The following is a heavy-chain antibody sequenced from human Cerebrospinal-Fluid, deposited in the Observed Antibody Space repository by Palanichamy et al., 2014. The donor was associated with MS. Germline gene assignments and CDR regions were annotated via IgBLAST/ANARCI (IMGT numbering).Heavy chain of an antibody. V-gene: IGHV6-1*01. Sequence: QVQLQQSGPGLVKPSADPPHSPVPSPGDSVSSDSVAWNWIRQSPSRGLEWLGRTYLRSKWHYDYAVSVKGRITINPDTSKNQFSLHLDSVTPEDTAIYYCARNYYDGSPIPFSLKYYYSHYDMDVWGQGTTVTVSS. J-gene: IGHJ6*02. CDR3: ARNYYDGSPIPFSLKYYYSHYDMDV. CDR1: GDSVSSDSVA. CDR2: TYLRSKWHY. D-gene: IGHD3-22*01.